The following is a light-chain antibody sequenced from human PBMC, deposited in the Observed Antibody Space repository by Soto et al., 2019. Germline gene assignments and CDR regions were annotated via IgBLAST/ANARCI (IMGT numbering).Light chain of an antibody. Sequence: ERVMTQSPVTLSVSPGERATLSCRASESVSSNLAWYQQKRGQAPRLLISGASTRATGIPARFSGSGPGTEFTLTISSLQSEDFAVYYCQQYNNWPRTFGQGTKLEIK. CDR2: GAS. J-gene: IGKJ2*01. CDR3: QQYNNWPRT. CDR1: ESVSSN. V-gene: IGKV3-15*01.